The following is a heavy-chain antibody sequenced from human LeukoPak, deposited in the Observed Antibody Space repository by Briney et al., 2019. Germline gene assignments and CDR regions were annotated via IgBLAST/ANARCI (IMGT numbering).Heavy chain of an antibody. D-gene: IGHD1-26*01. CDR1: GGSISSYY. Sequence: PSETLSLTCTVSGGSISSYYWSWIRQPPGKGLEWIGYIYYSGSTNYNPSLESRVTISVDTSKNQFSLKLSSVTAADTAVYYCARVLTREDRWFDPWGQGTLVTVSS. CDR3: ARVLTREDRWFDP. CDR2: IYYSGST. V-gene: IGHV4-59*01. J-gene: IGHJ5*02.